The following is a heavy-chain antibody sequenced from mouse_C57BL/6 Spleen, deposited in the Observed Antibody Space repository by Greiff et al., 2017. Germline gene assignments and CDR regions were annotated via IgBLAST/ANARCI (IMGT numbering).Heavy chain of an antibody. CDR3: ARGGYDGYLYFDY. J-gene: IGHJ2*01. V-gene: IGHV1-53*01. CDR1: GYTFTSYW. CDR2: INPSNGGT. Sequence: QVQLQQPGTELVKPGASVKLSCKASGYTFTSYWMHWVKQRPGQGLEWIGNINPSNGGTNYNEKFKSKATLTVDKSSSTAFMQLSSLTSEDSAVYYCARGGYDGYLYFDYWGQGTTLTVSS. D-gene: IGHD2-3*01.